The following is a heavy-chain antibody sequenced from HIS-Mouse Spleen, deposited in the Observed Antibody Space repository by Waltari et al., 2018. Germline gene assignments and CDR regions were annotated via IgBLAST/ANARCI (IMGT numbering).Heavy chain of an antibody. CDR2: IYYSGST. CDR3: AREIPYSSSWYDWYFDL. J-gene: IGHJ2*01. CDR1: GGSISNSSYY. Sequence: QLQLQESGPGLVKPSETLSLTCTVSGGSISNSSYYWGWIRQPPGKGLGGIGSIYYSGSTYYNPSLNIRVTISVDTSKNQFSLKLSSVTAADTAVYYCAREIPYSSSWYDWYFDLWGRGTLVTVSS. V-gene: IGHV4-39*07. D-gene: IGHD6-13*01.